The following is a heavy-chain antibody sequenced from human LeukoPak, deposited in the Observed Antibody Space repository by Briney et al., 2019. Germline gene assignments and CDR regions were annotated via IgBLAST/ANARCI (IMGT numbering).Heavy chain of an antibody. CDR3: AKGSFYDSSGYYDY. V-gene: IGHV3-9*01. Sequence: PGRSLRLSCAASGFTLDDYAMHWVRQAPGKGLEWVSGISWNSGSIGYADSVKGRFTISRDNAKNSLYLQMNSLRAEDTALYYCAKGSFYDSSGYYDYWGQGTLVTVSS. J-gene: IGHJ4*02. CDR2: ISWNSGSI. CDR1: GFTLDDYA. D-gene: IGHD3-22*01.